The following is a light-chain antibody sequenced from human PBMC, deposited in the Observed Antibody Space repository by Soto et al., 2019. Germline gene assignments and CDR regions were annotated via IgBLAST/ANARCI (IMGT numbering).Light chain of an antibody. V-gene: IGKV3-20*01. J-gene: IGKJ5*01. CDR3: QQYGSSPPIT. CDR2: GAF. Sequence: EIVLTQSPGTLSLSPGEGATLSCRASQSVSSSYLAWDQQKPGQAPRLLIYGAFSRATGIPDRFSGSGSGTDFTLTISRLEPEDFAVYYCQQYGSSPPITFGQGTRLEIK. CDR1: QSVSSSY.